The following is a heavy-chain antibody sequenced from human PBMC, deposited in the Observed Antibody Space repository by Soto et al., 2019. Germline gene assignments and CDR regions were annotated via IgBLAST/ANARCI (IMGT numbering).Heavy chain of an antibody. Sequence: SETLSLTCAVYGGSFSGYYWSWIRQPPGKGLEWIGEINHSGSTNYNPSLKSRVTISVDTSKNQFSLKLSSVTAADTAVYYCARGLGDSSGYYFNWFDPWGQGTLVTVSS. CDR2: INHSGST. J-gene: IGHJ5*02. CDR1: GGSFSGYY. D-gene: IGHD3-22*01. CDR3: ARGLGDSSGYYFNWFDP. V-gene: IGHV4-34*01.